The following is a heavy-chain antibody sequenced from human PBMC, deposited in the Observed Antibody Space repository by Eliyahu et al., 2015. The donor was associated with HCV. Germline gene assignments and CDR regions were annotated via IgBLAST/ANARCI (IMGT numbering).Heavy chain of an antibody. CDR2: IYYSGTT. V-gene: IGHV4-39*01. Sequence: QLQLQESGPGLVKPSETLSLTCTVSGGSXSSXSYYWGWIRQPPGKGLEWIGNIYYSGTTSYNPSLKSRVTISVDTSKNQFSLKLSSVTAADTAVYYCVRRPKYSGSLVYFDYWGQGTLVTVSS. J-gene: IGHJ4*02. D-gene: IGHD1-26*01. CDR3: VRRPKYSGSLVYFDY. CDR1: GGSXSSXSYY.